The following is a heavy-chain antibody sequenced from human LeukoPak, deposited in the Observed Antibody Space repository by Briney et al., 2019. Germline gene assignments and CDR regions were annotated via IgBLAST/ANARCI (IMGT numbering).Heavy chain of an antibody. CDR1: GFTFSSYG. Sequence: GGSLRLSCAASGFTFSSYGMHWVRQAPGKGLEWVAVIWYDGSNKYYADSVKGRFTISRDNSKNTLYLQMNSLRAEDTAVYYCARGGTSRGEFDYWGQGTLVTVFS. CDR3: ARGGTSRGEFDY. V-gene: IGHV3-33*01. J-gene: IGHJ4*02. CDR2: IWYDGSNK. D-gene: IGHD1-14*01.